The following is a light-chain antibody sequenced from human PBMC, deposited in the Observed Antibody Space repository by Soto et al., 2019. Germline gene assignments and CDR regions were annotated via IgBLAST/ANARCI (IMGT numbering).Light chain of an antibody. J-gene: IGLJ2*01. CDR3: CSYAGSYTLI. V-gene: IGLV2-23*01. CDR1: SSDVGGYNL. CDR2: QDT. Sequence: QSVLTQPASVSGSPGQSITISCTGTSSDVGGYNLVSWYQQHPAKAPKLIIYQDTQRPSGVSDRFSGSKSGTTASLTISGLQTEDEADYYCCSYAGSYTLIFGGGTQLTVL.